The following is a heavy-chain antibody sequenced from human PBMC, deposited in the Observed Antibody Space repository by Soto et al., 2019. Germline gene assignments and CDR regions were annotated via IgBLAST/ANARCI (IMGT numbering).Heavy chain of an antibody. Sequence: SETLSLTCTVSGGSISSSSYYWGWIRQPPGKGLEWIGSIYYSGSTYYNPSLKSRVTISVDTSKNQFSLKLSSVTAADTAVYYCARSNVFITMIVVNWFDPWGQGTLVTVS. CDR2: IYYSGST. J-gene: IGHJ5*02. CDR3: ARSNVFITMIVVNWFDP. D-gene: IGHD3-22*01. V-gene: IGHV4-39*01. CDR1: GGSISSSSYY.